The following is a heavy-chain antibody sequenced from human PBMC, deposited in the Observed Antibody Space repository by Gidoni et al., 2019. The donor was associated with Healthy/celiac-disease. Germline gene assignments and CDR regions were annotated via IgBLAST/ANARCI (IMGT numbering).Heavy chain of an antibody. CDR3: ARGEAGTMEYRFDP. J-gene: IGHJ5*02. CDR1: GGSIRSGGYS. V-gene: IGHV4-30-2*01. CDR2: IYLNGST. D-gene: IGHD1-1*01. Sequence: QLQLQESGSGLVKHSQTLSLTCAVSGGSIRSGGYSWSWIRQPPGKGLEWIGYIYLNGSTYYNPSLKSRVTISVDRSKNQFSLKLSSVTAADTAVYYCARGEAGTMEYRFDPWGQGTLVTVSS.